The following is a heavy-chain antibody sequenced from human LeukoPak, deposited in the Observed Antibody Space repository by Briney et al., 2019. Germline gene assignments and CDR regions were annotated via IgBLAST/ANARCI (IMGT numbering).Heavy chain of an antibody. CDR3: ARGGYDFWSGSPHDY. CDR2: INAGNGNT. CDR1: GYIFTTFS. Sequence: VASVKVSCRASGYIFTTFSIHWVRQAPGQRLEWMGWINAGNGNTKYSQKFQDRVTITRDTSASTAYMEVSSLRSEDMAVYYCARGGYDFWSGSPHDYWGQGTPVTVSS. V-gene: IGHV1-3*01. J-gene: IGHJ4*02. D-gene: IGHD3-3*01.